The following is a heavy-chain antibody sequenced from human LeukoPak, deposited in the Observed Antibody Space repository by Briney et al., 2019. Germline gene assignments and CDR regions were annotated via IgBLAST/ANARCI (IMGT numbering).Heavy chain of an antibody. D-gene: IGHD2-2*01. CDR3: ARFSYCSSTSCSRNYYYYYGMDV. CDR2: IYHSGST. CDR1: GGSISSGGYS. Sequence: SQTLSLTCAVSGGSISSGGYSWSWIRQPPRKGLEWIGYIYHSGSTYYNPSLKSRVTISVDRSKNQFSLKLSPVTAADTAVYYCARFSYCSSTSCSRNYYYYYGMDVWGKGTTVTVSS. J-gene: IGHJ6*04. V-gene: IGHV4-30-2*01.